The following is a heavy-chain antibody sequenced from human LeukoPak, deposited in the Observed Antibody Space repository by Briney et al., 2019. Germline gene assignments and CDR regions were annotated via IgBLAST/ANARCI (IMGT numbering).Heavy chain of an antibody. Sequence: ASVKVSCKASGYTFTSYYMHWVRQAPGQGLEWMGIINPSGGSTSYAQKFQGRVTMTGDMSTSTVYMELSSLRSEDTAVYYCARAGNRYSSGWYYFDYWGQGTLVTVSS. D-gene: IGHD6-19*01. CDR3: ARAGNRYSSGWYYFDY. CDR1: GYTFTSYY. CDR2: INPSGGST. J-gene: IGHJ4*02. V-gene: IGHV1-46*01.